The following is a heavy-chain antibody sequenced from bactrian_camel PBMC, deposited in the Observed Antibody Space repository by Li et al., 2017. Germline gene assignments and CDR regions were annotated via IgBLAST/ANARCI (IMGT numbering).Heavy chain of an antibody. D-gene: IGHD8*01. CDR1: GHVIGYWY. V-gene: IGHV3S53*01. Sequence: HVQLVESGGGSVEAGGSLRLSCEAPGHVIGYWYMGWFRQAPGKEREGVAALFTGGSTIESYADSVKGRFTISQDNAENTAYLQMDSLKSEDTAMYYCAAGPPPNWSNNWNRLSPSAYKYWGQGTQVTVS. CDR2: LFTGGST. J-gene: IGHJ4*01. CDR3: AAGPPPNWSNNWNRLSPSAYKY.